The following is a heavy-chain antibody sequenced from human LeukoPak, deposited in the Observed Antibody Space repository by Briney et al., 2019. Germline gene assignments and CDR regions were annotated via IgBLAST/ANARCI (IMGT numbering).Heavy chain of an antibody. CDR2: ISYSGST. D-gene: IGHD1-26*01. CDR3: ASGSYYFDY. CDR1: GGSLSSYY. J-gene: IGHJ4*02. V-gene: IGHV4-59*08. Sequence: PSETLSLTCTVSGGSLSSYYWSWIRQPPGKGLEWIGYISYSGSTNFNPSLKSRVSISVDTSKNQFSLKLSSVTAADTAVYYCASGSYYFDYWGQGTLVTVSS.